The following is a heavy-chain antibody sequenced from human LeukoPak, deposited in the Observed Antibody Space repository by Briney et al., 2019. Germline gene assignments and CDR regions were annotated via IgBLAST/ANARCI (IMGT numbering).Heavy chain of an antibody. CDR2: ISSSDSYI. CDR3: AKAGWYSAKTYATYDDAYDI. V-gene: IGHV3-21*04. J-gene: IGHJ3*02. Sequence: PGRSLRLSCAASGFTFSSYSMNWVRQAPGKGLEWVSSISSSDSYIYYADSVKGRFTISRDNSNKKVFLQMNSLRADDTAVYYCAKAGWYSAKTYATYDDAYDIWGRGTMVTVSS. CDR1: GFTFSSYS. D-gene: IGHD1-26*01.